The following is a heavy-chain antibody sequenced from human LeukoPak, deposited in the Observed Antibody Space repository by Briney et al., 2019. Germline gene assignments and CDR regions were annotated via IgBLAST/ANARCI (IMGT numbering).Heavy chain of an antibody. Sequence: KVSCKTSGYTFTDYNIHWVRQAPGQGLEWMGIIYPGDSDTRYSPSFQGQVTISADKSISTAYLQWSSLKASDTAMYYCARPDLGGYNPNYWGQGTLVTVSS. J-gene: IGHJ4*02. CDR1: GYTFTDYN. D-gene: IGHD5-24*01. CDR3: ARPDLGGYNPNY. CDR2: IYPGDSDT. V-gene: IGHV5-51*01.